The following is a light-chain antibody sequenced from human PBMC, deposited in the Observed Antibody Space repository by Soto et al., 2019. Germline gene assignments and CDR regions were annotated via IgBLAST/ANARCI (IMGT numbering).Light chain of an antibody. CDR1: QSVSTW. V-gene: IGKV1-5*03. CDR2: KAS. Sequence: DIQMTQSPSTLSASVGDRVTITCRASQSVSTWLAWDQQKPEKAPKLLICKASSLESGVPSRFSGSGSGTEFTLTISSLQPDDFATYYCQQYDTYPWTFGQGTKVEIK. CDR3: QQYDTYPWT. J-gene: IGKJ1*01.